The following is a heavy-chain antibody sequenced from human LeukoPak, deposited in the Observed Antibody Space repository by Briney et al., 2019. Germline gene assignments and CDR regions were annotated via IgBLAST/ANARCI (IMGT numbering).Heavy chain of an antibody. V-gene: IGHV3-33*08. D-gene: IGHD6-13*01. J-gene: IGHJ4*02. CDR1: GFTVSSNY. CDR3: ARDPIAAVRFDY. CDR2: IWYDGSNK. Sequence: GGSLRLSCAASGFTVSSNYMSWVRQAPGKGLEWVAVIWYDGSNKYYADSVKGRFTISRDNSKNTLYLQINSLRAEDTAVYYCARDPIAAVRFDYWGQGTLVTVSS.